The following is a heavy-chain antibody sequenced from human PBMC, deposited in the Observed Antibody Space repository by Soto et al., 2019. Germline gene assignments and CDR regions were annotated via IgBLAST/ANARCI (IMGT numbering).Heavy chain of an antibody. CDR1: GFTFNNYA. J-gene: IGHJ4*02. D-gene: IGHD3-10*01. CDR2: ISGSGRST. V-gene: IGHV3-23*01. Sequence: PGGSLRLSCAASGFTFNNYAMSWVRQAPGKGLEWVSGISGSGRSTYYADSVKGRFTISRDNSRDTLYLQMDSLGAEDTAVYYCAKYYYGSESTFGYWGQGTLVTVS. CDR3: AKYYYGSESTFGY.